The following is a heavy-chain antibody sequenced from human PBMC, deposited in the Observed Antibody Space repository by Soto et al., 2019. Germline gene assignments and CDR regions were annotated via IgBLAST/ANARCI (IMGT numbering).Heavy chain of an antibody. CDR3: AGVSCSGGSCYYDFDY. CDR2: ISAYNGNT. Sequence: ASALVSSCASCCTFTSYGISWVRQAPGQGVEWMGWISAYNGNTNYAQKLQGRVTMTTDTSTSTAYMELRSLRSDDTAVYYCAGVSCSGGSCYYDFDYWGQGTLVTVSS. CDR1: CCTFTSYG. J-gene: IGHJ4*02. V-gene: IGHV1-18*01. D-gene: IGHD2-15*01.